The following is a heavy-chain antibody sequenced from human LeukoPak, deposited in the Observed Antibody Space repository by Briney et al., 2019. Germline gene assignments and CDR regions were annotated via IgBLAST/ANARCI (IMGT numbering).Heavy chain of an antibody. D-gene: IGHD5-24*01. CDR1: GFTFSSYS. J-gene: IGHJ6*02. V-gene: IGHV3-21*01. CDR2: ISSSSSYI. Sequence: PGGSLRLSCAASGFTFSSYSMNWVRQAPGKGLEWVSSISSSSSYIYYADSVKGRFTISRDNAKNSLYLQMNSLRAEDTAVYYCASASTNNYYYYYYGMDVWGQGTTVTVSS. CDR3: ASASTNNYYYYYYGMDV.